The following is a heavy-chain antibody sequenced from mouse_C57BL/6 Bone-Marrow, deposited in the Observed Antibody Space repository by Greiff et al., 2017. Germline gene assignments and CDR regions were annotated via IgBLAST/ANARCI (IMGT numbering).Heavy chain of an antibody. J-gene: IGHJ1*03. Sequence: VQGVESGAELARPGASVKLSCKASGYTFTSYGISWVKQRTGQGLEWIGEIYPRSGNTYYNEKFKSKATLTVDKSSSTAYMQLSSLTSEDSAVYYCARGGFYWYFDVWGTGTTVTVSS. CDR2: IYPRSGNT. CDR1: GYTFTSYG. V-gene: IGHV1-81*01. CDR3: ARGGFYWYFDV.